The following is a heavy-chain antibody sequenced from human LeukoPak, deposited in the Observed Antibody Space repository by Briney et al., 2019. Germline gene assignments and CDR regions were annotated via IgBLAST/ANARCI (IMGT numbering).Heavy chain of an antibody. J-gene: IGHJ6*02. CDR3: AKSLSGSSYSGMDV. V-gene: IGHV3-23*01. CDR2: ISGGGGST. CDR1: GFTFSSYA. Sequence: GGSLSLSCAASGFTFSSYAMSWVRQAPGKGPEWVSAISGGGGSTYYADSVKGQFTISRDNSKNTLYLQMNSLRAEDTAVYYCAKSLSGSSYSGMDVWGQGTTVTVSS. D-gene: IGHD1-26*01.